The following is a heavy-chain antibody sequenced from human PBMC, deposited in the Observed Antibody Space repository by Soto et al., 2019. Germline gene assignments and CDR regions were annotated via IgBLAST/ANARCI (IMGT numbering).Heavy chain of an antibody. V-gene: IGHV4-30-4*01. CDR2: IYYSGST. J-gene: IGHJ4*02. CDR3: ARGSYYYDSSVYYHY. D-gene: IGHD3-22*01. CDR1: GGSISSGDYY. Sequence: QVQLQESGPGLVKPSQTLSLTCTVSGGSISSGDYYWSWIRQPPGKGLEWIGYIYYSGSTYYDRSLKSLVTISVDTSKNQFSLKLSSVTAADTSVYYCARGSYYYDSSVYYHYWGQGTLVTGSS.